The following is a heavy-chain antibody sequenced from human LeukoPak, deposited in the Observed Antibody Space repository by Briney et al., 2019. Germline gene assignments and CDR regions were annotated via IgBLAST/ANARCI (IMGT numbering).Heavy chain of an antibody. CDR3: AKDSGSYYDSSCYYTLDY. Sequence: GGSLRLSCAASGFTFSSYSMNWVRQAPGKGPEWVSSISSSSSYIYYADSVKGRFTISRDNSKNTLYLQMNSLRAEDTAVYYCAKDSGSYYDSSCYYTLDYWGQGTLVTVSS. D-gene: IGHD3-22*01. V-gene: IGHV3-21*01. CDR2: ISSSSSYI. J-gene: IGHJ4*02. CDR1: GFTFSSYS.